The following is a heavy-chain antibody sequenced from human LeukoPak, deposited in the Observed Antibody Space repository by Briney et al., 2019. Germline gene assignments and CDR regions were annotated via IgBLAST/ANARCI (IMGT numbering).Heavy chain of an antibody. J-gene: IGHJ4*02. D-gene: IGHD6-19*01. CDR3: ARHQWVVPGIDY. Sequence: SETLSLTCTVSGGSISSSSYYWGWIRQPPGEGLGWHGSIYYGGATYYNPSLKTRVPISGDTSKNQFFLKLGSLAPADPSVYYCARHQWVVPGIDYWGQGTLVTVS. CDR2: IYYGGAT. CDR1: GGSISSSSYY. V-gene: IGHV4-39*01.